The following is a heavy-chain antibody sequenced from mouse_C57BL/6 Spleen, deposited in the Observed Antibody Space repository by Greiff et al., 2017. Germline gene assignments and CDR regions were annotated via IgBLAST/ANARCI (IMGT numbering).Heavy chain of an antibody. J-gene: IGHJ1*03. CDR2: IHPNSGST. CDR3: ARGGLGHWYFDV. D-gene: IGHD4-1*01. CDR1: GYTFTSYW. Sequence: QVQLQQPGAELVKPGASVKLSCKASGYTFTSYWMHWVKQRPGQGLEWIGMIHPNSGSTNYNEKFKSKATLTVDKSSSTAYMQLSSLTSEDSAVYYCARGGLGHWYFDVWGTGTTVTVAS. V-gene: IGHV1-64*01.